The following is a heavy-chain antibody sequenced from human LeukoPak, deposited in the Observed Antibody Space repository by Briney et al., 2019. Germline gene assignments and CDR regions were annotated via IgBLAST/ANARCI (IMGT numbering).Heavy chain of an antibody. Sequence: PGGSLRLSCAASGFTFSSYAMSWVRQAPGKGLEWVPAMGGSGGSTYYADSVKGRFTISRDNSKNTLYLQMNSLRAEDTAVYYCAKVDSSGYYEIFDYWGQGTLVTVSS. CDR3: AKVDSSGYYEIFDY. V-gene: IGHV3-23*01. CDR1: GFTFSSYA. D-gene: IGHD3-22*01. J-gene: IGHJ4*02. CDR2: MGGSGGST.